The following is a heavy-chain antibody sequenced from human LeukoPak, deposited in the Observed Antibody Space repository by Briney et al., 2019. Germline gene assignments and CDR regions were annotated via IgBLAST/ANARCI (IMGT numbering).Heavy chain of an antibody. CDR2: ISTSGTTI. D-gene: IGHD2-8*02. CDR3: ATLLTGGPWG. J-gene: IGHJ4*02. Sequence: PGGSLRLSCAASGFTFSSYEMNWVRQAPGKGLEWVSYISTSGTTIYYADSVKGRFTISRVNAKNSLYLQMNSLRAEDTAVYYCATLLTGGPWGWGQGTLVTVSS. CDR1: GFTFSSYE. V-gene: IGHV3-48*03.